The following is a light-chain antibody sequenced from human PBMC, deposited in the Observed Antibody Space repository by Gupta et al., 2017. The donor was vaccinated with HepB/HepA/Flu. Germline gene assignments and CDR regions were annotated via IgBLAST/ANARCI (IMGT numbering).Light chain of an antibody. Sequence: EIVLTQSPATLSLSPGQSVTRSCRASQSVRTFLAWYHQRPGQAPRLLIYDTSYRDTGVTARFSGDGYGKDLTLTNSSREQEEIGGYYCQQHRNWPQCIFGRGTXVEIK. CDR3: QQHRNWPQCI. CDR1: QSVRTF. CDR2: DTS. V-gene: IGKV3-11*01. J-gene: IGKJ2*02.